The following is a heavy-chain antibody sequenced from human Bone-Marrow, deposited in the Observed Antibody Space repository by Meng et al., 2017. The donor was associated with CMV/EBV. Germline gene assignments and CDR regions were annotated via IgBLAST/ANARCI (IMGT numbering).Heavy chain of an antibody. V-gene: IGHV3-21*01. Sequence: GGSLRLSCAASGFTFSSYSMNWVRQAPGKGLEWVSFISSSSSYIYYADSVKGRFTISRDNAKNSLYLQMNSLRAEDTAVYYCARDQGGSSTSCYIYPARCGDGMDVSGQGTTVTVSS. D-gene: IGHD2-2*02. CDR2: ISSSSSYI. J-gene: IGHJ6*02. CDR1: GFTFSSYS. CDR3: ARDQGGSSTSCYIYPARCGDGMDV.